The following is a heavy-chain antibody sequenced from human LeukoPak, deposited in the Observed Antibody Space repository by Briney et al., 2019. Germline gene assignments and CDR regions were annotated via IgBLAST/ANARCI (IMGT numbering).Heavy chain of an antibody. CDR3: ARALENFWSGSHSYYYMDV. D-gene: IGHD3-3*01. CDR2: IYQSGSA. V-gene: IGHV4-30-2*01. J-gene: IGHJ6*03. CDR1: GASVSSIGYS. Sequence: SQTLSLTCGVSGASVSSIGYSWSWIRQPPGRGLEWIGYIYQSGSASYNPSLQSRVTISIDKSKNQISLNLNSVTAADTAVYYCARALENFWSGSHSYYYMDVWGKGTTVTVSS.